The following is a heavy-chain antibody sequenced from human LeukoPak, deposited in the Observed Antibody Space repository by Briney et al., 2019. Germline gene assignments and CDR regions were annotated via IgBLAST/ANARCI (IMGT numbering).Heavy chain of an antibody. CDR3: AKDMSVGGSHQYFQH. J-gene: IGHJ1*01. Sequence: GGSLRLSCAASGFTFDGYAMHWVRQAPGKGLEWVSGISWNSGSIGYADSVKGRFTISRDNAKNSLYLQMNSLRAEDTALYYCAKDMSVGGSHQYFQHWGQGTLVTVSS. V-gene: IGHV3-9*01. CDR1: GFTFDGYA. CDR2: ISWNSGSI. D-gene: IGHD4-23*01.